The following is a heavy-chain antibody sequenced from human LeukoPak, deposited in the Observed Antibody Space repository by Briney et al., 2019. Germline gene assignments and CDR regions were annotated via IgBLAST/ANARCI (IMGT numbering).Heavy chain of an antibody. D-gene: IGHD2-2*01. CDR1: GFTSSSYG. CDR3: ARAPPIGSSTILDYYYYGMDV. Sequence: GRSLRLSCAASGFTSSSYGMHWVRQAPGKGLEWVAVIWYDGSNKYYADSVKGRFTISRDNSKNTLYLQMNSLRAEDTAVYYCARAPPIGSSTILDYYYYGMDVWGKGTTVTVSS. V-gene: IGHV3-33*01. J-gene: IGHJ6*04. CDR2: IWYDGSNK.